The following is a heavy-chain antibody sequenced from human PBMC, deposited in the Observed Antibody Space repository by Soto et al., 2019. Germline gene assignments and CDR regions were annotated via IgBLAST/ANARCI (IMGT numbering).Heavy chain of an antibody. CDR2: ISYSGGT. CDR3: ARSAQWDGFDP. V-gene: IGHV4-31*03. Sequence: QVQLQESGSGLVRPSQTLSLTCTVSAGSISTINYYWSWIRQHPEKGLEWIGYISYSGGTFYHSSLKSRVTIPLDTSKKQFSLTLTSVTAADTAVYYCARSAQWDGFDPWGQGTMVTVSS. D-gene: IGHD2-8*01. CDR1: AGSISTINYY. J-gene: IGHJ3*01.